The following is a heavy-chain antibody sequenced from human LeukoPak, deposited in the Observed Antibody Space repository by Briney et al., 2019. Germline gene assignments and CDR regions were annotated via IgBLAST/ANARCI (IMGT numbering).Heavy chain of an antibody. J-gene: IGHJ5*02. CDR3: ARGPLTMTRGFDP. D-gene: IGHD4-17*01. CDR2: IYTSGST. CDR1: GGSINIYY. Sequence: SETLSLICTVSGGSINIYYWSWIRQPAGKGLEWIGRIYTSGSTNYNPSLKTRVTMSVDTSKNQFSLKLSSVTAADTAVYYCARGPLTMTRGFDPWGQGTLVTVSS. V-gene: IGHV4-4*07.